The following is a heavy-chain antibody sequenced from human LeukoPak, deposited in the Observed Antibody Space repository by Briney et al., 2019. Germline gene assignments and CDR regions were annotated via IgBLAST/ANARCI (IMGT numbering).Heavy chain of an antibody. V-gene: IGHV3-53*04. CDR2: IYSSGST. CDR1: GFTVSSNY. D-gene: IGHD3-10*01. CDR3: AREENSRVRGVNAYGTDV. Sequence: GGSLRLSCAASGFTVSSNYMSWVRQAPGKGLEWVSVIYSSGSTYYADSVKGRFTISRHNSKNTLYLQMNSLRAEDTAVYYCAREENSRVRGVNAYGTDVWGQGTTVTVSS. J-gene: IGHJ6*02.